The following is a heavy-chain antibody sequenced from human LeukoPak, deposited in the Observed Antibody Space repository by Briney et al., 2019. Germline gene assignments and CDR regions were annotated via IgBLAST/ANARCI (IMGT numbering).Heavy chain of an antibody. J-gene: IGHJ3*02. D-gene: IGHD6-19*01. CDR2: INPDAGDT. V-gene: IGHV1-2*06. CDR3: ARLSTATRHWLAASDM. CDR1: GYSFTDYF. Sequence: GASVKVSCKASGYSFTDYFLYWVRQAPGQGLEWMGRINPDAGDTNYAQTFQGRITMTRDTSISTAYMELSSLKSDDTAVYYCARLSTATRHWLAASDMWRQRTVHSVSS.